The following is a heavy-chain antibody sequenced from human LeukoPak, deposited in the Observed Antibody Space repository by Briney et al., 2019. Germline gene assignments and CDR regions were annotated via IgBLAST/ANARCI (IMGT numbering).Heavy chain of an antibody. Sequence: ASVKVSRKASGYTFTDYYMHWVRQAPGQGLEWMGWINPNTGGTNYAQKFQGRVTMTRDTSISTPYMELSWLRSDDTAVYYCARALYTSRSYLATFSPTNFDYWGQGTLVTVSS. J-gene: IGHJ4*02. CDR1: GYTFTDYY. V-gene: IGHV1-2*02. CDR3: ARALYTSRSYLATFSPTNFDY. CDR2: INPNTGGT. D-gene: IGHD6-13*01.